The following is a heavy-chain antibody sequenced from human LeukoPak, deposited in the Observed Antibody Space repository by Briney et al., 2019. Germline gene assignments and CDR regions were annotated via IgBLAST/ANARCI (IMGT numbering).Heavy chain of an antibody. V-gene: IGHV4-59*01. Sequence: KPSETLSLTRTVSGDSISSYYWSWIRQPPGKGLEWIGYIYHSGSTNYNPSLKSRVTISADTSKDQFSLKLASVTAADTAVYYCATGYSSTWYYFDYWGQGTLVTVSS. CDR3: ATGYSSTWYYFDY. CDR2: IYHSGST. D-gene: IGHD6-13*01. CDR1: GDSISSYY. J-gene: IGHJ4*02.